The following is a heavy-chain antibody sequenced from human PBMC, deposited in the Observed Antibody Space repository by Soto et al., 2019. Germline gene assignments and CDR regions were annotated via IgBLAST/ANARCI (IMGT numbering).Heavy chain of an antibody. D-gene: IGHD2-21*01. J-gene: IGHJ4*02. V-gene: IGHV3-30*18. CDR1: GFTLSNIG. CDR3: AKESGGERYAAYFDL. Sequence: GGSLRLSCAASGFTLSNIGMQWVRQAPGKGLEWVAVISAGGNTKYYADSVEGRFTISRDNSKNTLFLQMNSLRTEDTAVYYCAKESGGERYAAYFDLWGQGTLVTVSS. CDR2: ISAGGNTK.